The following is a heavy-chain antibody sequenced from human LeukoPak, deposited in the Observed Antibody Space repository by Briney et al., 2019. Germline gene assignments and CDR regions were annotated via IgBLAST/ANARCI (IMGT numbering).Heavy chain of an antibody. D-gene: IGHD2-15*01. CDR1: GFTVSSNY. J-gene: IGHJ3*02. CDR2: IYSGGST. V-gene: IGHV3-53*01. CDR3: ARQEVVEDTFDI. Sequence: GGSLRLSCAASGFTVSSNYMNWVRQAPGKGLEWVSIIYSGGSTYYADSVKGRFTISRDNSKNTLYLQMNSLRAEDTAVYYCARQEVVEDTFDIWGQGTMVTVSS.